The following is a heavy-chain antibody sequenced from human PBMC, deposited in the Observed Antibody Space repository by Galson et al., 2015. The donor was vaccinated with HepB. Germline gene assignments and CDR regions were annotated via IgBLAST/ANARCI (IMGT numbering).Heavy chain of an antibody. Sequence: SVKVSCKASGYTFTSYYMHWVRQAPGQGLEWMGIINPSGGSTSYAQKFQGRVTMTRDTSTSTVYMELSSLRSEDTAVYYCARDNQRYFDWLSPPSYFDYWGQGTLVTVSS. J-gene: IGHJ4*02. CDR1: GYTFTSYY. D-gene: IGHD3-9*01. V-gene: IGHV1-46*03. CDR3: ARDNQRYFDWLSPPSYFDY. CDR2: INPSGGST.